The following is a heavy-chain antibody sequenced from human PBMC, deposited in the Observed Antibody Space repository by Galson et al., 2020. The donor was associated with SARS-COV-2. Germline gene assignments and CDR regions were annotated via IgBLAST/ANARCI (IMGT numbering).Heavy chain of an antibody. J-gene: IGHJ4*02. V-gene: IGHV1-2*02. CDR2: INPNSGGT. CDR1: GYTFTGYY. D-gene: IGHD3-22*01. CDR3: ARGPLYYYDSSGYYAL. Sequence: GESLKISCQASGYTFTGYYMHWVRQAPGQGLEWMGWINPNSGGTNYAQKFQGRVTMTRDTSISTAYMELSRLRSDDTAVYYCARGPLYYYDSSGYYALWGQGTLVTVSS.